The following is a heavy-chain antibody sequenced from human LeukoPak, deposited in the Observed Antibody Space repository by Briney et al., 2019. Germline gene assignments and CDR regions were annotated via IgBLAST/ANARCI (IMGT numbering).Heavy chain of an antibody. CDR2: INTNTGNP. Sequence: GASVKVSCKASGYTFSDYAMHWVRQAPGQGLEWMGWINTNTGNPTYAQGFTERFVFSWDTSVNTAYLQINSLKPEDTAVYFCARDTYCSGGRCYSRVGYWGQGTVVTVSS. V-gene: IGHV7-4-1*02. D-gene: IGHD2-15*01. J-gene: IGHJ4*02. CDR3: ARDTYCSGGRCYSRVGY. CDR1: GYTFSDYA.